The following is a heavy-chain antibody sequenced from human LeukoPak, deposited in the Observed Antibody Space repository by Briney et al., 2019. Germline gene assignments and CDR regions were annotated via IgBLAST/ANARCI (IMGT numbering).Heavy chain of an antibody. J-gene: IGHJ4*02. V-gene: IGHV1-2*02. CDR1: GYTFTGYY. D-gene: IGHD6-19*01. Sequence: ASVKVSCKASGYTFTGYYMHWVRQAPGQGLEWMGWINPNSGGTNYAQKFQGRVTMTRDTSISTAYMELSRLRSDDTAVYYCARVDIGYSSGWYPGDFDYWGQGTLVTVSS. CDR2: INPNSGGT. CDR3: ARVDIGYSSGWYPGDFDY.